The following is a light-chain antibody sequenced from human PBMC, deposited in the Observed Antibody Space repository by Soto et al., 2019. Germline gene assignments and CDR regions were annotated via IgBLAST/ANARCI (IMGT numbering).Light chain of an antibody. V-gene: IGLV2-11*01. CDR2: DVS. CDR1: SNY. CDR3: CSFAGSYTSYV. J-gene: IGLJ1*01. Sequence: QSVLTQPRSVSGSPGQSVTISCTGTSNYVSWYQQDPGKAPKLIIYDVSKRPSGVPDRFSGSKSGNTASLTISGPQAEDEADYFCCSFAGSYTSYVFGTGTKVTVL.